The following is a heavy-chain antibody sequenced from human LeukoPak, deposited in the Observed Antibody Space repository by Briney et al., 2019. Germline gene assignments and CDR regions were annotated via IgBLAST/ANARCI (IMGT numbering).Heavy chain of an antibody. V-gene: IGHV4-34*01. CDR1: GGSFSGYY. CDR2: INHSGST. J-gene: IGHJ5*02. Sequence: SETLSLTCAVYGGSFSGYYWSWIRQPPGKGLEWIGEINHSGSTNHNPSLKSRVTISVDTSKNQFSLKLSSVTAADAAVYYCARGDTMIVVVSNWFVPWGQGTLVTVSS. CDR3: ARGDTMIVVVSNWFVP. D-gene: IGHD3-22*01.